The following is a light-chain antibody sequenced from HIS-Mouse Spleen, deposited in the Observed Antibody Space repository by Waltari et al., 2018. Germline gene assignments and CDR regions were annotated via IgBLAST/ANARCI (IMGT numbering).Light chain of an antibody. J-gene: IGLJ2*01. CDR3: CSYAGSSTFRV. CDR2: EGS. CDR1: SSDVGSYNL. V-gene: IGLV2-23*03. Sequence: QSALTQPASVSGSPGQSITISCTGTSSDVGSYNLVSWYQQHPGKAPKPMIYEGSKRTSGVSNRVSGAKSGNTASRTSAGLQAEDEADYYCCSYAGSSTFRVFGGGTKLTVL.